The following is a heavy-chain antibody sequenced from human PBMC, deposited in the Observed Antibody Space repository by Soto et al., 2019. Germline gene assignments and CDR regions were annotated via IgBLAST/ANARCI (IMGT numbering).Heavy chain of an antibody. J-gene: IGHJ6*02. D-gene: IGHD1-26*01. V-gene: IGHV3-30*18. CDR2: ISYDGSNK. Sequence: PGGSIRLSCAASGFNFCSYGMHWFRQAPGKGLEWVAVISYDGSNKYYADSVKGRFTISRDNSKNTLYLQMNSLRAEDTAVYYCAKGFRSPGDYYGMDVWGQGTTVTVSS. CDR1: GFNFCSYG. CDR3: AKGFRSPGDYYGMDV.